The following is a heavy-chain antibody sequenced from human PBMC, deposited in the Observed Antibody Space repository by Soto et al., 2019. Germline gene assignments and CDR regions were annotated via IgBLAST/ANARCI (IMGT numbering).Heavy chain of an antibody. J-gene: IGHJ4*02. CDR2: IYYSGST. Sequence: QVQLQESGPGLVKPSGPLSLTCAVSGGSISSGDWCWGGVRQSPGKGLEWSGEIYYSGSTTYNPSHKSRVTQSPDKSENRFCLRLSSVTAADTAVYYCSRRGCDSKFGALDYWGQGTLVTVSS. V-gene: IGHV4-4*02. CDR1: GGSISSGDW. D-gene: IGHD2-21*02. CDR3: SRRGCDSKFGALDY.